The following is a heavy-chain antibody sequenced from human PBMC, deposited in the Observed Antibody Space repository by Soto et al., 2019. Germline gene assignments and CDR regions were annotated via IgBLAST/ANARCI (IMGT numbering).Heavy chain of an antibody. J-gene: IGHJ2*01. D-gene: IGHD2-2*01. Sequence: VQLLESGGGLVQPGGSLRLSCAASGFTFNNYAMSWVRQAPGKGLEWVSAISGSGANRYYADSVKVRFTFSRDNSKNTLYLQMDRLRAEDTAVYYCAKASIVVIPVGSPWYFDLWGRGTLVTVSS. CDR3: AKASIVVIPVGSPWYFDL. V-gene: IGHV3-23*01. CDR2: ISGSGANR. CDR1: GFTFNNYA.